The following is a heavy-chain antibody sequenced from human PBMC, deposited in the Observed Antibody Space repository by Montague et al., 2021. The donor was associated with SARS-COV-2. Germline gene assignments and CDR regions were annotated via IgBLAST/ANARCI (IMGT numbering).Heavy chain of an antibody. CDR3: ARLESTRGVIIRGAFHI. D-gene: IGHD3-10*01. Sequence: SETLSLTCPVSGASINNSRYYWGWIRQPPGKGLEWIGTIYYSGSAYYXPSLKSRVTISVDTSKDQFSLKLNSVTATDTAVYYCARLESTRGVIIRGAFHIWGEGTKVTVSS. J-gene: IGHJ3*02. V-gene: IGHV4-39*01. CDR1: GASINNSRYY. CDR2: IYYSGSA.